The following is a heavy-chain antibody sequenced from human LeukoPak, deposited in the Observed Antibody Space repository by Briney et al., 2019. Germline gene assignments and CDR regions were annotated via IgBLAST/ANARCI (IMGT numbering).Heavy chain of an antibody. CDR3: ARIPGYSSSWYKGDWFNP. CDR2: IFSNDEK. J-gene: IGHJ5*02. D-gene: IGHD6-13*01. Sequence: SGPTLVNPTETLTLTCTVSGFSLSNARMGVSWIRQPPGKALEWLAHIFSNDEKSYSTSLKSRLTISKDTSKSQVVLTMTNMDPVDTATYYCARIPGYSSSWYKGDWFNPWGQGTLVTVSS. V-gene: IGHV2-26*01. CDR1: GFSLSNARMG.